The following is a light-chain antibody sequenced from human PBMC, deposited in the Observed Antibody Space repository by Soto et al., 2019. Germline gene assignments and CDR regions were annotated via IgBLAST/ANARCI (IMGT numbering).Light chain of an antibody. CDR3: QQHTT. CDR2: KAS. J-gene: IGKJ1*01. CDR1: ETISTD. V-gene: IGKV1-5*03. Sequence: DIQLTQSPSSLSASVGDRVSITCRASETISTDLNWYQQKPGKAPRLLIYKASSLASGVPSRFSGSGSGTEFTLTISSLQPEDVATYHCQQHTTFGQGTKVEI.